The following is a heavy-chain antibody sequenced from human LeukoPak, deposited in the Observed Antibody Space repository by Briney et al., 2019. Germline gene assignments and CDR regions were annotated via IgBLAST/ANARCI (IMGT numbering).Heavy chain of an antibody. CDR1: GGTFSSYA. J-gene: IGHJ4*02. CDR2: IIPIFGTA. CDR3: ARGWDSSGQIPFFY. Sequence: ASVKVSCKTSGGTFSSYAINWVRQAPGQGLEWMGSIIPIFGTAHYAQKFQGRVTITADESTTTAYMELSSLRSEDTAVYYCARGWDSSGQIPFFYWGQGTLVTVSS. D-gene: IGHD3-22*01. V-gene: IGHV1-69*13.